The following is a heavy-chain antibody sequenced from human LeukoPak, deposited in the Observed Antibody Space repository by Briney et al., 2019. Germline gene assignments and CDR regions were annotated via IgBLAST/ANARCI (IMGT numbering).Heavy chain of an antibody. D-gene: IGHD5/OR15-5a*01. Sequence: GGSLRLSCAASGFTFNNYAMHWVRQAPGKGLEWVAVISYDGSNKYYADSVKGRFTISRDNSKSALYLQMNSLRAEDSAVYSCARDGYTVYEFPASWYFDLWGRGALVTVSS. CDR1: GFTFNNYA. CDR2: ISYDGSNK. V-gene: IGHV3-30*04. CDR3: ARDGYTVYEFPASWYFDL. J-gene: IGHJ2*01.